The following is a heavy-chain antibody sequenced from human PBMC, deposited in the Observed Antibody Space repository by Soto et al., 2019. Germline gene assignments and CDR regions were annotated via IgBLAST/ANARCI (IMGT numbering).Heavy chain of an antibody. J-gene: IGHJ5*02. Sequence: QVQLVQSGAEVKKPGASVKVSCKASGYTFTSYAMHWVRQAPGQRREWMGWINAGNGNTKYSQKFQGRVTITRDTSASTAYMELSSLRSEDTAVYYCARSQREWELPGGWFDPWGQGTLVTVSS. CDR3: ARSQREWELPGGWFDP. V-gene: IGHV1-3*01. CDR2: INAGNGNT. CDR1: GYTFTSYA. D-gene: IGHD1-26*01.